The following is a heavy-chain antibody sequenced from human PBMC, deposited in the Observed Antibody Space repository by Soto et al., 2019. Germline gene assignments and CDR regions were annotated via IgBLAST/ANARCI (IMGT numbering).Heavy chain of an antibody. CDR3: ATSDYYYHYGMDV. CDR2: FDPEDGET. V-gene: IGHV1-24*01. CDR1: GYTLTELS. Sequence: QVQLVQSGAEVKKPGASVKVSCKVSGYTLTELSMHWVRQAPGKGLEWMGGFDPEDGETIYAQKFPGRVTITEDTSTDTAYMELSSLRSEDTAVYYCATSDYYYHYGMDVWGQGTTVTVSS. J-gene: IGHJ6*02.